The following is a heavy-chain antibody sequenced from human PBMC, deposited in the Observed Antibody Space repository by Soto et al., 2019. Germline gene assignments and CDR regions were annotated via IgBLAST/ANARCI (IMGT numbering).Heavy chain of an antibody. Sequence: PGGSLRLSCAVSGFTFSSYGMHWVRQAPGKGLEWVAHISYDGSNEHYVDSAKGRFTISRDNSKNTLYLQMNGLRLDDTAVYYCMTAVRTRLDNWGPGTLVTVSS. CDR3: MTAVRTRLDN. D-gene: IGHD3-10*01. CDR2: ISYDGSNE. CDR1: GFTFSSYG. J-gene: IGHJ4*02. V-gene: IGHV3-30*03.